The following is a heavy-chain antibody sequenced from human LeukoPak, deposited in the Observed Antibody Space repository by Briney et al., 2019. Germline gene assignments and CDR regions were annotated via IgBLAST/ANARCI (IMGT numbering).Heavy chain of an antibody. CDR3: VTESAWLFDY. V-gene: IGHV3-7*01. D-gene: IGHD5-12*01. CDR2: IKQDGSEK. CDR1: GFTFSNYW. J-gene: IGHJ4*02. Sequence: GGSLRLSCAASGFTFSNYWMSWVRQAPGKGLEWVANIKQDGSEKYYVDSVKGRFTISRDNAKNALFLQVNSLRDEDTALYHCVTESAWLFDYWGQGTLVTVSS.